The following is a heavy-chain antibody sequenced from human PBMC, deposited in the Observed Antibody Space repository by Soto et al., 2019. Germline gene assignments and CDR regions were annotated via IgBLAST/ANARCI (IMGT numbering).Heavy chain of an antibody. D-gene: IGHD2-15*01. CDR3: ARRRVGDGSGWDVGLFAY. J-gene: IGHJ4*02. V-gene: IGHV2-5*02. CDR2: IYWDDDR. Sequence: QITLKESGPTRVKPTQTLALTCNFSGFSLSTSGVGVGWIRQPPGKALECLGIIYWDDDRRHSPSLKNRLTITNDTSNHAVILIMTNMDPDDTGTYYCARRRVGDGSGWDVGLFAYWGQGFLVTVSS. CDR1: GFSLSTSGVG.